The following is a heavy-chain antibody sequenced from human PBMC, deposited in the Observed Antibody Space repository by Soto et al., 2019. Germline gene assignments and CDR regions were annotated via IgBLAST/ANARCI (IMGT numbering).Heavy chain of an antibody. CDR2: IIPILGIA. CDR3: ARVEIFGVAPIDY. CDR1: GGTFSSYT. V-gene: IGHV1-69*02. D-gene: IGHD3-3*01. Sequence: SVKVSCKASGGTFSSYTISWVRQAPGQGLEWMGRIIPILGIANYAQKFQGRVTITADKSTSTAYMELSSLRSEDTAVYYCARVEIFGVAPIDYWGQGTLVTVSS. J-gene: IGHJ4*02.